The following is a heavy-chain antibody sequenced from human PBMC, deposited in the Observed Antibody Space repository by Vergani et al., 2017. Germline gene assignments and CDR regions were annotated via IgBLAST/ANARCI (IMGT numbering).Heavy chain of an antibody. CDR1: GGSFNSGSYY. V-gene: IGHV4-61*02. CDR2: IYTNGVT. CDR3: ARGNPYVDFDI. J-gene: IGHJ3*02. D-gene: IGHD3-16*01. Sequence: QVQLQESGPGLVTPSQTLSLTCTVSGGSFNSGSYYWSWLRQPAGKRLEWNGRIYTNGVTHYNPSLNSRATISVDTSRNQISLKLTSVTATDTAIYFCARGNPYVDFDIWGQGTMITVSS.